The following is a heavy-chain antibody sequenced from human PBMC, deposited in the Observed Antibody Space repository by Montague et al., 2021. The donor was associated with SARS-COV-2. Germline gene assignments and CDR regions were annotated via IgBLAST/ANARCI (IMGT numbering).Heavy chain of an antibody. CDR1: GFSIGSGYY. J-gene: IGHJ3*02. V-gene: IGHV4-38-2*02. CDR3: VREKEGGRRNVFDI. Sequence: SETLSLTCTVSGFSIGSGYYWGWIRQPPGKRLECIGSIYDSGTTXYNPSLQSRLTMSIDTSTKQSSLRLTSVTAADTAVFFCVREKEGGRRNVFDIWGQGTTVTVSS. CDR2: IYDSGTT.